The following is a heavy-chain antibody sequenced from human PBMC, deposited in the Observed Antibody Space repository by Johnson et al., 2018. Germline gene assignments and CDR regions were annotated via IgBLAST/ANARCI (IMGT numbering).Heavy chain of an antibody. V-gene: IGHV3-30*03. J-gene: IGHJ3*02. CDR2: ISYDGSNK. D-gene: IGHD6-13*01. CDR3: ARTLPVDRSSWNHAFDI. Sequence: QVQLVESGGGVVQPGRSXRLPCAAPGFTFSSYGMHWVRQAPGKGLEWVAVISYDGSNKYYADSVKGRFTISRDNSKNTLYLQMNSLIAEETDVYYCARTLPVDRSSWNHAFDIWGQGTMVTVSS. CDR1: GFTFSSYG.